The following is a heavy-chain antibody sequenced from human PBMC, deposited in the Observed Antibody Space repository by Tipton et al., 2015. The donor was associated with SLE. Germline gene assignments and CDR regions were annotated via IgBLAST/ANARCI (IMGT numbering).Heavy chain of an antibody. J-gene: IGHJ4*02. D-gene: IGHD6-6*01. Sequence: TLSLTCTVSGGSINSYYWSWIRQPPGKGLEWIGYIYYSGSTNNNPSLKSRVTISVDTSKNQFSLKLTSVTAADTAVYYCARQSMAARPDFDFWGQGTLVTVSS. CDR2: IYYSGST. V-gene: IGHV4-59*01. CDR3: ARQSMAARPDFDF. CDR1: GGSINSYY.